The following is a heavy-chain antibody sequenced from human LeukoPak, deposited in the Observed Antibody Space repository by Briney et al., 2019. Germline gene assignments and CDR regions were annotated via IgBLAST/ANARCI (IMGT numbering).Heavy chain of an antibody. CDR1: GGSISSSSYY. V-gene: IGHV4-39*06. Sequence: PSETLSLTCTVSGGSISSSSYYWGWIRQPPGKGLEWIGSIYYSGSTNYNPSLKSRVTISIDMSKNQFALNLSSVTAADTAVYYCARVEGFGYTYGNGWIRFLDYWGQGVQVTVTS. D-gene: IGHD5-18*01. J-gene: IGHJ4*02. CDR3: ARVEGFGYTYGNGWIRFLDY. CDR2: IYYSGST.